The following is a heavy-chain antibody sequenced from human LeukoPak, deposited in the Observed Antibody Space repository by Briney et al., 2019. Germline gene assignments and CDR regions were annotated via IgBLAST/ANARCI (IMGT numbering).Heavy chain of an antibody. CDR2: IGIADDT. D-gene: IGHD5/OR15-5a*01. CDR1: GFTYSNYD. J-gene: IGHJ3*02. CDR3: VRGGIRVSGIDAFDI. V-gene: IGHV3-13*01. Sequence: GGSLRLSCAASGFTYSNYDMHWVRQGPGGGLEWVSAIGIADDTHYADSVKGRFTISRESARNSLYLQINSLRDGDTAVYYCVRGGIRVSGIDAFDIWGQGTVVTVSS.